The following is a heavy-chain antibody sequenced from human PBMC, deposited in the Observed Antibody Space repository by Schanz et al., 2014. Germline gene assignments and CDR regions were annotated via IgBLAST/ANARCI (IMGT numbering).Heavy chain of an antibody. CDR3: ARIGGSVFDY. V-gene: IGHV3-11*06. J-gene: IGHJ4*02. CDR2: VSSSSSYT. CDR1: GITFSDYY. D-gene: IGHD3-10*01. Sequence: QVQLVESGGGVVQPGRSLRLSCAASGITFSDYYMSWIRQAPGKGLEWVSYVSSSSSYTHYADSVKGRFTISRDNAKNSLYLQMNSLRAEDTAVYYCARIGGSVFDYWAQGTLVTVSS.